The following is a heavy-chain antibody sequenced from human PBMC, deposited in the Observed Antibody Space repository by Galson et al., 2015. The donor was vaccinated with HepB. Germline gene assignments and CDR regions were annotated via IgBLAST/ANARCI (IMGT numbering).Heavy chain of an antibody. CDR2: IIPILGIA. CDR3: ARVADCSSTSCHDYYYYMDV. D-gene: IGHD2-2*01. V-gene: IGHV1-69*10. CDR1: GGTFSSYA. Sequence: SVKVSCKASGGTFSSYAISWVRQAPGQGLEWMGGIIPILGIANYAQKFQGRVTITADKSTSTAYMELSSLRSEDTAVYYCARVADCSSTSCHDYYYYMDVWGKGTTVTVSS. J-gene: IGHJ6*03.